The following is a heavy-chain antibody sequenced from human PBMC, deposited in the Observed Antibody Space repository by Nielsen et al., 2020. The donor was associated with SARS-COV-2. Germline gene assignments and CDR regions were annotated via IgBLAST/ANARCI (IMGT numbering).Heavy chain of an antibody. V-gene: IGHV1-2*06. Sequence: ASVKVSCKASGYTFTGYYMHWVRQAPGQGLEWMGRINPNSGGTNYAQKFQGRVTMTRDTSISPAYMELSRLRSDDTAVYYCARDLDGITIFGVVTNYYYYYGMDVWGQGTTVTVSS. J-gene: IGHJ6*02. CDR3: ARDLDGITIFGVVTNYYYYYGMDV. CDR2: INPNSGGT. D-gene: IGHD3-3*01. CDR1: GYTFTGYY.